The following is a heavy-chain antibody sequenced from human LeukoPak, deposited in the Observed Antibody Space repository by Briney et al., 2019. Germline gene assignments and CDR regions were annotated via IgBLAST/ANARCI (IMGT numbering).Heavy chain of an antibody. CDR3: ARWYCSGARCYLDY. Sequence: PGGSLRLSCAASGFTFSNYNMNWVRQAPGKGLEWISYISISSSTIYYADSVKGRFTISRDNAKNSLYVQMKSLRDEDTAVYYCARWYCSGARCYLDYWGQGTLVTVSS. CDR1: GFTFSNYN. J-gene: IGHJ4*02. V-gene: IGHV3-48*02. D-gene: IGHD2-15*01. CDR2: ISISSSTI.